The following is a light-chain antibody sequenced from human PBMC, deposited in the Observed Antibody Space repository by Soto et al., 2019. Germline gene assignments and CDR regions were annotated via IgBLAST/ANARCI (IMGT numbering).Light chain of an antibody. J-gene: IGKJ5*01. CDR3: QQSSNWPPIT. V-gene: IGKV3-11*01. Sequence: MMMKQSPATLSWSRVEIATVSCRASQSVSSYLAWYQQKPGQAPRLLIYDASNRATSIPARFSGSGSGTDFTLTIRSLEPEDFAVYYCQQSSNWPPITCGKGTRLEIK. CDR1: QSVSSY. CDR2: DAS.